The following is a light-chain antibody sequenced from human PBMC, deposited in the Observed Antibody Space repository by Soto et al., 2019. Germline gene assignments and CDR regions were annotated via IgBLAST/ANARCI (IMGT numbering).Light chain of an antibody. CDR2: KAS. J-gene: IGKJ4*01. CDR3: QQANGFPLT. CDR1: QSISSW. Sequence: DIQMTQSPSTLSASVGDRVTITCRASQSISSWLAWYQQKPGKAPKLLIYKASRLESGVPSRFGGSGSGSDFTLSISSLQPEDYATYYCQQANGFPLTFGGGTKVDI. V-gene: IGKV1-5*03.